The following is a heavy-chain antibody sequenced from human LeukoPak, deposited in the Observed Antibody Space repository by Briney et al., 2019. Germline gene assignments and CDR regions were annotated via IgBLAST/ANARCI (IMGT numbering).Heavy chain of an antibody. V-gene: IGHV4-34*01. D-gene: IGHD3-22*01. CDR2: INHSGST. J-gene: IGHJ4*02. CDR3: ARRRRYYDSSGYYYVLFDY. CDR1: GGSFSGYY. Sequence: SETLSLTCAVYGGSFSGYYWSWIRQPPGKGLEWIGEINHSGSTNYNPSLKSRVSISVDTSKNQFSLKLSSVTAADTAVYYCARRRRYYDSSGYYYVLFDYWGQGTLVTVSS.